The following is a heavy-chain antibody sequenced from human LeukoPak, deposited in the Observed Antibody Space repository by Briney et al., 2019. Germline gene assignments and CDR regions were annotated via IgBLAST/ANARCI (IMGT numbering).Heavy chain of an antibody. CDR1: GFTFTNYA. CDR3: SKRDSAGLYYCDY. J-gene: IGHJ4*02. CDR2: IGKSGGGT. V-gene: IGHV3-23*01. D-gene: IGHD5-18*01. Sequence: GGSLRLSCAASGFTFTNYAMSWVRQAPGKGLEWVSTIGKSGGGTYYADSVKGRFTISRDNSKSTLYLQMNSLRAEDTAVYYCSKRDSAGLYYCDYWCQGTLVTVSS.